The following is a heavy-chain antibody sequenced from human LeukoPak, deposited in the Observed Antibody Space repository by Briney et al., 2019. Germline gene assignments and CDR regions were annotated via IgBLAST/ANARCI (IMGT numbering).Heavy chain of an antibody. D-gene: IGHD3-16*02. CDR1: GFTFSSYS. Sequence: SGGSLRLSCAASGFTFSSYSMNWVRQAPGKGLEWVSSISSSSSYIYYADSVKGRFTISRDNAKNSLYLQMNSLRAEDTAVYYCARGGRLGQLSLSGDFDYWGQGTLVTVSS. CDR3: ARGGRLGQLSLSGDFDY. V-gene: IGHV3-21*01. J-gene: IGHJ4*02. CDR2: ISSSSSYI.